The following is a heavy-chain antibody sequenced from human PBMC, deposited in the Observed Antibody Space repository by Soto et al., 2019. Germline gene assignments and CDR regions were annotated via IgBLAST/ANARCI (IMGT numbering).Heavy chain of an antibody. CDR3: VKQAHGLDGVAFDY. D-gene: IGHD2-15*01. CDR2: VSTSGRST. J-gene: IGHJ4*02. V-gene: IGHV3-64D*06. CDR1: GFIFSEST. Sequence: LRLSCSASGFIFSESTIYWVRQVPGKGLEAISAVSTSGRSTYYADSVKDRFTISRDNSKNTLFLQMGSLRPEDTAIYYCVKQAHGLDGVAFDYWGQGTQVTVSS.